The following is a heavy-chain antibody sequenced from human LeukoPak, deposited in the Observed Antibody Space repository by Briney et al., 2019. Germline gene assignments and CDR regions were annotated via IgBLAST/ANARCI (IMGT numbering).Heavy chain of an antibody. Sequence: SETLSLTCTVSGGSISSYYWSWIRQPPGKGLEWIGYIYYVGSTYYNPSLKSRVTISVDTSKNQFSLKLSSVTAADTAVYYCASIAAASWDYWGQGTLVTVSS. CDR2: IYYVGST. CDR1: GGSISSYY. CDR3: ASIAAASWDY. V-gene: IGHV4-59*08. D-gene: IGHD6-25*01. J-gene: IGHJ4*02.